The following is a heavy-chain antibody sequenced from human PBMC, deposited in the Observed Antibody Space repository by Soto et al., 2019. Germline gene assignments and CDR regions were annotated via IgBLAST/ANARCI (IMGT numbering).Heavy chain of an antibody. D-gene: IGHD3-22*01. Sequence: PGESLKISCKGSGYRFASSWIGWVRQMPGKGLEWLGIIYPGDSDTRYSPSFQSQVTISVDKSINTAYLQWSSLKASDTAMYFCARHAAGNYYDSSGSQVWYFDLWGRGTLVTVSS. CDR2: IYPGDSDT. CDR3: ARHAAGNYYDSSGSQVWYFDL. V-gene: IGHV5-51*01. CDR1: GYRFASSW. J-gene: IGHJ2*01.